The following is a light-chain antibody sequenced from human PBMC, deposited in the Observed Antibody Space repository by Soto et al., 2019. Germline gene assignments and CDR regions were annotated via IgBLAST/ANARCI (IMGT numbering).Light chain of an antibody. CDR3: QQSYSTPVT. Sequence: DIQMTQSPSTLSASVGDRVTITCRASQTISSYLNWYQHKPGKDPKLLIYAASNLQSGVPSRFSGSGSGTDFTLAISSLQPEDFATYYCQQSYSTPVTFGPGTKVDI. V-gene: IGKV1-39*01. J-gene: IGKJ3*01. CDR1: QTISSY. CDR2: AAS.